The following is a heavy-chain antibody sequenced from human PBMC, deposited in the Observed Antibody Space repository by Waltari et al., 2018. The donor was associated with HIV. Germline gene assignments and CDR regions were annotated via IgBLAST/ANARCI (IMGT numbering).Heavy chain of an antibody. Sequence: QLQLQESGPGLMKPSETLSLTCTASGGSISSSNYYWGWIRQPPGKGLEWIGSIDDSGSTYYKPSLRSRVTISVDTSKSQFSLKVSSVTAADTAVYYCARPSKQRTPVSAFDIWGQGTMVTVSS. J-gene: IGHJ3*02. CDR1: GGSISSSNYY. CDR3: ARPSKQRTPVSAFDI. V-gene: IGHV4-39*01. D-gene: IGHD6-25*01. CDR2: IDDSGST.